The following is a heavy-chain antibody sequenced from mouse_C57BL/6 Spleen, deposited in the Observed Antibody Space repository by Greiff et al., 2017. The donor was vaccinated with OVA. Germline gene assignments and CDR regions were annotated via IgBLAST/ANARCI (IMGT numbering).Heavy chain of an antibody. Sequence: QVQLQQSGAELLSPGPSVRVSSKASGYAFPNYLIEGLKQRPGRGLEWIGVIIPGRGGLNYNEKFKGKATLTADKSSSTAYMQLSSLTSEDSAVYFCARRDYGSINFDYWGQGTTLTVSS. CDR1: GYAFPNYL. D-gene: IGHD1-1*01. J-gene: IGHJ2*01. CDR2: IIPGRGGL. CDR3: ARRDYGSINFDY. V-gene: IGHV1-54*01.